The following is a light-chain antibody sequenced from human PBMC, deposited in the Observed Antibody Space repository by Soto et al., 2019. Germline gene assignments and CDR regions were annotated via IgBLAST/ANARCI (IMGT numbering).Light chain of an antibody. V-gene: IGKV3-15*01. CDR1: QSVSSN. CDR3: QQYNNWPWT. CDR2: GAS. J-gene: IGKJ1*01. Sequence: EIVMTQSPATLSVSPGERATLSCRASQSVSSNLAWYQQNPGQAPRLLNYGASTRATGIPDRFSGSGSGTEFTLTISSRQSEDFAVYYSQQYNNWPWTFGQGTKVEIK.